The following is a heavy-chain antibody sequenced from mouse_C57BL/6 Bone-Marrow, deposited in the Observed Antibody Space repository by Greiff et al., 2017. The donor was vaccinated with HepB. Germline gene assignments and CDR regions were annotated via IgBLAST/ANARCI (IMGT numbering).Heavy chain of an antibody. J-gene: IGHJ2*01. CDR1: GFSLSTSGMG. CDR2: IYWDDDK. CDR3: ARRARGYFDY. V-gene: IGHV8-12*01. Sequence: QVTLKESGPGILQPSQTLSLTCSFSGFSLSTSGMGVSWIRQPSGKGLEWLAHIYWDDDKSYKPALKSRLTISKDTSRNQVFLKITSVDTADTATYYCARRARGYFDYWGQGTTLTVSS. D-gene: IGHD3-3*01.